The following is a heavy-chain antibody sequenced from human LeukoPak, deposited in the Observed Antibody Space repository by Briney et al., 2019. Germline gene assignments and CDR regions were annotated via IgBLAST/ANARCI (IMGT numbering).Heavy chain of an antibody. Sequence: GGSLRLSCAASGFIFINYAMNWVRQAPGKGLEWVSSISSRSDYIYYADSVKGRFTISRDNAKNSLSLQMNSLRAEDTAVYYCARDDRDGYNAVYYFDYWGQGTLVTVSS. D-gene: IGHD5-24*01. V-gene: IGHV3-21*01. CDR2: ISSRSDYI. J-gene: IGHJ4*02. CDR3: ARDDRDGYNAVYYFDY. CDR1: GFIFINYA.